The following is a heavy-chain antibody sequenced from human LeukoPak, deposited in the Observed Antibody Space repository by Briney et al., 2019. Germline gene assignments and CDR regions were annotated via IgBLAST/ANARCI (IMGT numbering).Heavy chain of an antibody. CDR2: IYYSGST. CDR3: ARDLGVIQTSWYFDL. V-gene: IGHV4-31*03. J-gene: IGHJ2*01. CDR1: GGSISSGGYY. D-gene: IGHD2-21*01. Sequence: PSETLSLTCTVSGGSISSGGYYWSWIRQHPGKGLEWIGYIYYSGSTYYNPSLKSRVTISVDTSKNQFSLKLSSVTAADTAVYYCARDLGVIQTSWYFDLWGRGTLVTVSS.